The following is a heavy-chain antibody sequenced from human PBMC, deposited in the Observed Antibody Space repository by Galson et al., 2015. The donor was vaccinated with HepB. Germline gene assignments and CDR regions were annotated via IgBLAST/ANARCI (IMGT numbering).Heavy chain of an antibody. CDR2: IYTSGST. CDR1: GGSISSHY. J-gene: IGHJ6*02. D-gene: IGHD2-21*02. CDR3: ARWTEMTDTSSGGLDV. Sequence: SETLSLTCTVSGGSISSHYWNWIRQPAGKGLEWIGRIYTSGSTNYNPSLKSQVTMSVDTSKNQFSLKLSSVTAADTAVYYCARWTEMTDTSSGGLDVWGQGTTVTVSS. V-gene: IGHV4-4*07.